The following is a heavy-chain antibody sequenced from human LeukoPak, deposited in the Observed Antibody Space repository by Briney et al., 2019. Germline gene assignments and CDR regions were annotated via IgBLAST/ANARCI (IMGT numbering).Heavy chain of an antibody. V-gene: IGHV3-7*01. CDR1: GFTFSSYW. J-gene: IGHJ4*02. Sequence: GGSLRLSCAGSGFTFSSYWMSWFRQAPGKGLEWVANIKQDGSEKYYVDSVKGRFTISRDNAKNSLYLQMNTLRAEDTAVYYCVRQAGVYWGQGTLVTVFS. CDR3: VRQAGVY. D-gene: IGHD3-10*01. CDR2: IKQDGSEK.